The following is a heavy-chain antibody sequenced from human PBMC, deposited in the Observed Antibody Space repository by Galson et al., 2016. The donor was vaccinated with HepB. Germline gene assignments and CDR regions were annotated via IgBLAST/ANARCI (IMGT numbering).Heavy chain of an antibody. CDR2: INWKSTIV. J-gene: IGHJ5*01. V-gene: IGHV3-9*01. D-gene: IGHD5-12*01. Sequence: SLRLSCAASGFTFDDYGMHWVRQAPWKGLEWVSGINWKSTIVGYADSVKGRFTISRDNSKNSLTLQMDSLRVEDTALYYCAKDLSHALATINFDSRGQGALVTVSS. CDR3: AKDLSHALATINFDS. CDR1: GFTFDDYG.